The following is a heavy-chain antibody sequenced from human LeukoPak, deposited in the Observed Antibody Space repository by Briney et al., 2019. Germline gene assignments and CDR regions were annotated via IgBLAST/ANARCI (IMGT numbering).Heavy chain of an antibody. J-gene: IGHJ3*02. CDR1: GYIFISHY. V-gene: IGHV1-46*01. Sequence: ASVKVSCKASGYIFISHYIHWVRQAPGQGLGWMGIFNPSDGATTYSQKFQARVTMTRDTSTSTVYMEVSGLRSEDTAVYYCARISSAYYRDAFDIWGQGTLVTVSS. CDR3: ARISSAYYRDAFDI. D-gene: IGHD3-22*01. CDR2: FNPSDGAT.